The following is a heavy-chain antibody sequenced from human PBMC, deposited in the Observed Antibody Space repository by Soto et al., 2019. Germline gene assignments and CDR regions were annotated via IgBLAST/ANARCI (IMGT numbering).Heavy chain of an antibody. Sequence: ASVKVSCKASGYTFFNYGNSWVRQAPGQGLEWMGWISAYNGNTNYAQKFQGRITMTTDTSTNSAYMELRSLRSDDTAVYYCARDDITVAGRFDYWGQGALVTVSS. D-gene: IGHD6-19*01. CDR2: ISAYNGNT. CDR1: GYTFFNYG. J-gene: IGHJ4*02. V-gene: IGHV1-18*01. CDR3: ARDDITVAGRFDY.